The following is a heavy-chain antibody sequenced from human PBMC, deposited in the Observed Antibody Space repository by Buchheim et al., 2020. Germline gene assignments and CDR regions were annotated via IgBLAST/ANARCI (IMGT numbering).Heavy chain of an antibody. V-gene: IGHV4-30-4*01. CDR3: ARALGSGYYYPWYFDL. D-gene: IGHD3-22*01. CDR2: IYYSGST. Sequence: QVQLQESGPGLVKPSQTLSLTCSFSGDSISSGDYYWSWIRQPPGKGLAWIGYIYYSGSTYSNSALKSRLTISVDTSKNQFSLKLRSVTAADTAVYYSARALGSGYYYPWYFDLWGRGTL. CDR1: GDSISSGDYY. J-gene: IGHJ2*01.